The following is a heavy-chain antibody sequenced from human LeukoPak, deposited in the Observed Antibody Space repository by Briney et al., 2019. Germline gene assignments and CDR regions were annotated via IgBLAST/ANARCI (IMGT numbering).Heavy chain of an antibody. Sequence: SETLSLTCAVYGGSFSGYYWSWIRQPPGEGLEWIGEINHSGSTNYNPSLKSRVTISVDTSKNQFSLKLSSVTAADTAVYYCARGFGYFDWLPRRYGMDVWGQGTTVTVSS. D-gene: IGHD3-9*01. CDR1: GGSFSGYY. CDR2: INHSGST. V-gene: IGHV4-34*01. CDR3: ARGFGYFDWLPRRYGMDV. J-gene: IGHJ6*02.